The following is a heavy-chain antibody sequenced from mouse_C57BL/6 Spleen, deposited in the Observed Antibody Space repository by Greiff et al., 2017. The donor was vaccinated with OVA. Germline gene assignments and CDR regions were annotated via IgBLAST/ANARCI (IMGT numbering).Heavy chain of an antibody. D-gene: IGHD2-10*01. J-gene: IGHJ3*01. Sequence: VQLQQSGPELVKPGASVKISCKASGYTFTDYYMNWVKQSHGKSLEWIGDINPNNGGTSYNQKFKGKATLTVDKSSSTAYMELRSLTSEDSAVYYCARSFYGHGFAYWGQGTLVTVSA. CDR2: INPNNGGT. V-gene: IGHV1-26*01. CDR1: GYTFTDYY. CDR3: ARSFYGHGFAY.